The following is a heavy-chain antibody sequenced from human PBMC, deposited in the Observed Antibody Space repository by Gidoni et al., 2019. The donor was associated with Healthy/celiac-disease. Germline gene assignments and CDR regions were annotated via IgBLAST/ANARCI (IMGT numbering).Heavy chain of an antibody. J-gene: IGHJ3*02. Sequence: QVQLQESGPGLVKPSETLSLTCTVSGGSIRRYYWSWIRQPPGKGLEWIGYIYYSGSTNYNPSLKSRVTISVDTSKNQFSLKLSSVTAADTAVYYCARVFRDIDWNDAHDDAFDIWGQGTMVTVSS. CDR2: IYYSGST. V-gene: IGHV4-59*01. CDR3: ARVFRDIDWNDAHDDAFDI. CDR1: GGSIRRYY. D-gene: IGHD1-1*01.